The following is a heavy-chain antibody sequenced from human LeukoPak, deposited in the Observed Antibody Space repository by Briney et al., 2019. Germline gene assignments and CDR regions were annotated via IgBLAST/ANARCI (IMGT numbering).Heavy chain of an antibody. CDR2: MYSGGNT. CDR1: GFTVSSNY. J-gene: IGHJ4*02. D-gene: IGHD4-11*01. Sequence: GGSLRLSCAASGFTVSSNYMSWVRQAPGKGLEWVSVMYSGGNTYYADSVKGRFTISRDESKNTLYLQMNSLRAEDTAVYYWARGIGSTVFFDHWGQGTLVTVSS. V-gene: IGHV3-53*01. CDR3: ARGIGSTVFFDH.